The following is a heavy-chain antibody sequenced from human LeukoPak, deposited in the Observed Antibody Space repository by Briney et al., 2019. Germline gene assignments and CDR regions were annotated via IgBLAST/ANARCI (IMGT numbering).Heavy chain of an antibody. V-gene: IGHV1-18*01. D-gene: IGHD6-13*01. J-gene: IGHJ3*02. CDR2: ISAYYGNT. CDR3: ARDGRYSSSYDAFDI. Sequence: ASVKVSCKASGYTFTSYGISWVRQAPGHGLEWMGWISAYYGNTNYAQKLQGRVTMTTDTSTSTAYMELRSLRSDDTAVYYCARDGRYSSSYDAFDIWGQGTMVTVSS. CDR1: GYTFTSYG.